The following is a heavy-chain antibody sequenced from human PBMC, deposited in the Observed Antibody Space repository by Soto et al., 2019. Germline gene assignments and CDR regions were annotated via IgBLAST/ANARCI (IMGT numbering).Heavy chain of an antibody. J-gene: IGHJ4*01. CDR2: ISGSGGRT. CDR1: GFTFRDSA. CDR3: ARLNSGDYGLDYFAY. Sequence: HPGGSLRLSCVGSGFTFRDSAMSWVRQAPGKGLEWVSAISGSGGRTYYADSVEGRFTISRDNSKNTLYLQMTALTAEDAAVYYCARLNSGDYGLDYFAYWGHGTLVTVSS. V-gene: IGHV3-23*01. D-gene: IGHD4-17*01.